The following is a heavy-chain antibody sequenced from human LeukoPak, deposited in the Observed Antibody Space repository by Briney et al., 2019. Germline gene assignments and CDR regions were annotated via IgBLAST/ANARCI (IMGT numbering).Heavy chain of an antibody. CDR3: ARHRGYSSGLFEY. D-gene: IGHD6-19*01. J-gene: IGHJ4*02. CDR1: GGSISSFY. Sequence: SETLSLTCTVSGGSISSFYWNWIRQPPGKGLEWLGYIYYSGSSNYNPSLKSRITISVDTSKNQFSLNLSSVTAADMAVYYCARHRGYSSGLFEYWGQGTLVTVSS. V-gene: IGHV4-59*08. CDR2: IYYSGSS.